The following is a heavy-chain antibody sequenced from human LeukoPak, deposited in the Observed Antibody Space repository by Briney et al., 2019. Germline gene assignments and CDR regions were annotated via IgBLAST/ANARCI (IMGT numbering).Heavy chain of an antibody. J-gene: IGHJ6*02. V-gene: IGHV1-2*02. D-gene: IGHD2-2*01. Sequence: ASVKVSCKASGYTFTGYYMHWVRQAPGQGLEWMGWINPNSGGTNYAQKLQGRVTMTRDTSISTAYMELSRLRSDDTAVYYCARDLIQLAYYYGMDVWGQGTTVTVSS. CDR1: GYTFTGYY. CDR3: ARDLIQLAYYYGMDV. CDR2: INPNSGGT.